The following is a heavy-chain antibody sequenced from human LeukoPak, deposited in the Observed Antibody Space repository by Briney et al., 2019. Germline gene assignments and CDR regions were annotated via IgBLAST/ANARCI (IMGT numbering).Heavy chain of an antibody. D-gene: IGHD3-10*01. J-gene: IGHJ3*02. CDR3: ARDKSRTYGSADAFDI. Sequence: SETLSLTCTVSGGSLSSYYWNWVRQPAGKGLEWIGRIYTSGSTNYNPSLKSRVTMSVDTSKNQFSLKLSSVTAADTAVYYCARDKSRTYGSADAFDIWGQGTMVTVSS. CDR2: IYTSGST. V-gene: IGHV4-4*07. CDR1: GGSLSSYY.